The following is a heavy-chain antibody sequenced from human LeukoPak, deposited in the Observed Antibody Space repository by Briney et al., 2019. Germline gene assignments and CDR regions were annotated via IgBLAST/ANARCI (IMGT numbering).Heavy chain of an antibody. CDR1: GFTFSDYS. J-gene: IGHJ4*02. V-gene: IGHV3-48*04. CDR2: ISSTSSTM. D-gene: IGHD3-10*01. CDR3: ARCGDGLPCDFDY. Sequence: GGSLRLSCTASGFTFSDYSINWVRQAPGKGLEWVSYISSTSSTMYYADSVKGRFTIYRDNAKNSLYLQMNSLRAEDTAVYYCARCGDGLPCDFDYWGQGTLVTVSS.